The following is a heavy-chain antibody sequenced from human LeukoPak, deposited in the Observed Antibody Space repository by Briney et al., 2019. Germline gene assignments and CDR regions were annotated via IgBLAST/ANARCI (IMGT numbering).Heavy chain of an antibody. J-gene: IGHJ4*02. CDR3: AREYYGSSGYYNDY. D-gene: IGHD3-22*01. V-gene: IGHV4-59*07. Sequence: SDTLSLTCTVSGDSISSYHWSWLRQPPGKGLEWIGYISYSGGPNYNPSHKSRVTISVDTSKNQFSLKLTSVTAADTAVYYCAREYYGSSGYYNDYWGQGALVTVSS. CDR2: ISYSGGP. CDR1: GDSISSYH.